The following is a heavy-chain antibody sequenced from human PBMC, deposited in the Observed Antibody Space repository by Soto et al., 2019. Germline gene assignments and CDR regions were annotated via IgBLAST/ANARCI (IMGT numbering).Heavy chain of an antibody. J-gene: IGHJ6*02. CDR3: ARVWRYYVIGHYYYYGTHV. V-gene: IGHV1-69*13. CDR2: IIPIFGTA. CDR1: GGTFSSYA. Sequence: SVKVSCKASGGTFSSYAISWVRQAPGQGLEWMGGIIPIFGTANYAQKFQGRVTITADESTSTAYMELSSLRSEDTAVYYCARVWRYYVIGHYYYYGTHVWGPGTTVTVFS. D-gene: IGHD3-10*02.